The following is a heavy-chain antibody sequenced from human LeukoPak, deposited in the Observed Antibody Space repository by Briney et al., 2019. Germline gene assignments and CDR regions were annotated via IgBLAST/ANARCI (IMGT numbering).Heavy chain of an antibody. Sequence: SETLSLTCTVSGYSISSGYYWGWIRQPPGKGLEWIGSIYHSGSTYYNPSLKSRVTISVGTSKNQFSLKLSSVTAADTAVYYCASSVGYDSSGYSSGYYYMDVWGKGTTVTVSS. CDR1: GYSISSGYY. J-gene: IGHJ6*03. V-gene: IGHV4-38-2*02. CDR2: IYHSGST. CDR3: ASSVGYDSSGYSSGYYYMDV. D-gene: IGHD3-22*01.